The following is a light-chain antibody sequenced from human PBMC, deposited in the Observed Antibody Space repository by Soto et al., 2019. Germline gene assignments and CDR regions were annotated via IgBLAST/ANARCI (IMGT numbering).Light chain of an antibody. Sequence: DVVMTQSPDSLAVSLGEWATINCKSSQSVLYTSNNKNYLAWFQQRPGRPPKLLVYWASTRESGVHDRFSGSGSWTDFTLTISSLQAEDVAVYYCQQYYSPPYTFGQGTKLEIK. CDR3: QQYYSPPYT. CDR1: QSVLYTSNNKNY. J-gene: IGKJ2*01. CDR2: WAS. V-gene: IGKV4-1*01.